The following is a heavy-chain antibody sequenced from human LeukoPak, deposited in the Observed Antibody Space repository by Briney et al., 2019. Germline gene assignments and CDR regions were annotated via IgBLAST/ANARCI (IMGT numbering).Heavy chain of an antibody. CDR2: INSDGSST. D-gene: IGHD5-18*01. J-gene: IGHJ4*02. CDR3: ARDGGYSYGYPIDY. V-gene: IGHV3-74*01. Sequence: GGALRLSCAASGFTFSSYWMHWVRQAPGKGLGWVSRINSDGSSTSYADSVKGRFTISRDNAKNTLYLQMNSLRAEDTAVYYCARDGGYSYGYPIDYWGQGTLVTVAS. CDR1: GFTFSSYW.